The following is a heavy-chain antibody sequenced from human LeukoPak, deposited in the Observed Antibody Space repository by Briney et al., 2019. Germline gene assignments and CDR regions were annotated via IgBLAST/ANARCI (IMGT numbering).Heavy chain of an antibody. J-gene: IGHJ4*02. CDR2: IKQDGSEK. CDR1: GFTFSSYW. V-gene: IGHV3-7*01. CDR3: ARERDQDWNYDYFDY. Sequence: GGSLRLSCAASGFTFSSYWMSWVRQAPGKGLEWVANIKQDGSEKYYVDSVKGRFTISRDNAKNSLYLQMNSLRAEDTAVYYCARERDQDWNYDYFDYWGQGTLVTVSS. D-gene: IGHD1-7*01.